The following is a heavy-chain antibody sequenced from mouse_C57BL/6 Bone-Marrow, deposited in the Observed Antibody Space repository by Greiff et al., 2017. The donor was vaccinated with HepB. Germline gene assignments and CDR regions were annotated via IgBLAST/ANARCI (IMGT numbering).Heavy chain of an antibody. CDR1: GYTFTSYW. CDR3: ARWGTTVDWYFDV. Sequence: VQLQQPGAELVRPGSSVKLSCKASGYTFTSYWMHWVKQRPIQGLEWIGNIDPSDSETHYNKKFKDKATLTVDKSSSTAYMQLSSLTSADAAVYYCARWGTTVDWYFDVWGRGTTVTVSS. D-gene: IGHD1-1*01. V-gene: IGHV1-52*01. J-gene: IGHJ1*03. CDR2: IDPSDSET.